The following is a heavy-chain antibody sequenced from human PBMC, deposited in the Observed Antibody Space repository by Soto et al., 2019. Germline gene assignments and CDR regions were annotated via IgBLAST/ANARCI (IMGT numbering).Heavy chain of an antibody. J-gene: IGHJ4*02. Sequence: GGSLRLSCAASGFTFSSYGMHWVRQAPGKGLEWVAVIWYDGSNNYYADSVKGRFTISRANSKNTLTLQTNSLRAEDTAVYYCAREAPHPLRFTFSGGYWGQGTLVTVSS. V-gene: IGHV3-33*01. D-gene: IGHD3-3*01. CDR2: IWYDGSNN. CDR1: GFTFSSYG. CDR3: AREAPHPLRFTFSGGY.